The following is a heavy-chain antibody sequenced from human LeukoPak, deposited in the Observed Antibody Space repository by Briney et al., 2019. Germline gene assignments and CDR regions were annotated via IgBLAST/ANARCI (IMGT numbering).Heavy chain of an antibody. CDR2: ISAYNGNT. Sequence: ASVKVSCKAPGYTFTSYGISWVRQAPGQGLEWMGWISAYNGNTNYAQKLQGRVTMTTDTSTSTAYMELRSLRSDDTAVYYCASSIPGATVASWGQGTLVTVSS. V-gene: IGHV1-18*01. D-gene: IGHD4-23*01. CDR1: GYTFTSYG. J-gene: IGHJ5*02. CDR3: ASSIPGATVAS.